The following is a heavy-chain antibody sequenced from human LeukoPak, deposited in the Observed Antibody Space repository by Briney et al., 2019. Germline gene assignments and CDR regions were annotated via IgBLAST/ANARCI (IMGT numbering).Heavy chain of an antibody. CDR1: GFTFSSYA. CDR3: ARVGITGTLIYYYYYMDV. J-gene: IGHJ6*03. V-gene: IGHV3-30-3*01. CDR2: ISYDGSNK. Sequence: GGSLRLSCAASGFTFSSYAMHWVRQAPGKGLEWVAVISYDGSNKYYADSVKGRFTISRDNSKNTLYLQMNSLRAEDTAVYYCARVGITGTLIYYYYYMDVWGKGTTVTVSS. D-gene: IGHD1-20*01.